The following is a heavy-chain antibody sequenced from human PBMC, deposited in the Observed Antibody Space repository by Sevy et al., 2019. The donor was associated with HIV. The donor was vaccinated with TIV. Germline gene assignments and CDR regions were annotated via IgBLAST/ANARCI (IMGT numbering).Heavy chain of an antibody. CDR3: ARALEIYRSSGYWFDP. V-gene: IGHV1-46*01. D-gene: IGHD6-6*01. Sequence: ASVKVSCKASGYTLTTYYMHWVRQAPGQGLAWMGIINPSGGNTNYAQKFQGRVTMTRDTSTSTVYMELSRLRSEDTAVYYCARALEIYRSSGYWFDPWGQGTLVTVSS. CDR1: GYTLTTYY. J-gene: IGHJ5*02. CDR2: INPSGGNT.